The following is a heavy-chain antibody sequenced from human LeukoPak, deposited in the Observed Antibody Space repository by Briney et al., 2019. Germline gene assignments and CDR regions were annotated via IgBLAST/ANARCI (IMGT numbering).Heavy chain of an antibody. D-gene: IGHD3-10*01. CDR1: GGSFSGYY. CDR2: INHSGST. Sequence: SETLSLTCAVYGGSFSGYYWSWIRQPPGKGLGRIGEINHSGSTNYNPSLKSRVTISVDTSKNQFSLKLSSVTAADTAVYYCARGLLTYYYGSGSPHYFDYWGQGTLVTVSS. CDR3: ARGLLTYYYGSGSPHYFDY. J-gene: IGHJ4*02. V-gene: IGHV4-34*01.